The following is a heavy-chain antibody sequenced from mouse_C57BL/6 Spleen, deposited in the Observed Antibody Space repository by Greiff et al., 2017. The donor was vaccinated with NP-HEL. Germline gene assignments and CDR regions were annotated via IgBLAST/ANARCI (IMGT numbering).Heavy chain of an antibody. D-gene: IGHD2-4*01. Sequence: QVQLQQPGTELVKPGASVKLSCKASGYTFTSYWMHWVKQRPGQGLEWIGNINPSNGGTNYNGKFKGKATLTADKSSSTAYIQLSSLTSEDSAVYFGARWGDYDWYFDVWGTGTTVTVSS. CDR3: ARWGDYDWYFDV. V-gene: IGHV1-53*01. CDR1: GYTFTSYW. J-gene: IGHJ1*03. CDR2: INPSNGGT.